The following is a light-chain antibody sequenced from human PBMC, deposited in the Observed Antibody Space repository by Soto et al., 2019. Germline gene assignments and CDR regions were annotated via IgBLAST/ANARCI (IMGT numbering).Light chain of an antibody. CDR1: QSITTW. J-gene: IGKJ2*01. V-gene: IGKV1-5*03. CDR3: QRYNDYQYV. CDR2: KAI. Sequence: DIPMTQSPSTLSASVGDRVTITCRASQSITTWLAWYQQKPGKAPKLLIYKAINLQSGVPSRFSGSGSGTEFTLTINSLQPDDFGAYYCQRYNDYQYVFGQGTKLDMK.